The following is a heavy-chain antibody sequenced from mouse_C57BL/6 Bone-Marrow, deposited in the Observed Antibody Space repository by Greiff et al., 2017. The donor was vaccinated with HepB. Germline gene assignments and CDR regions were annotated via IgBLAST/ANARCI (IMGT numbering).Heavy chain of an antibody. D-gene: IGHD1-1*01. CDR1: GYTFTSYT. V-gene: IGHV1-4*01. J-gene: IGHJ3*01. CDR3: ARPDYYGSRRGFAY. Sequence: QVQLQQSGAELARPGASVKMSSKASGYTFTSYTMHWVKQRPGQGLEWIGYINPSSGYTKYNQKFKDKATLTADKSSSTAYMQLSSLTSEDAAVYYCARPDYYGSRRGFAYWGQGTLVTVSA. CDR2: INPSSGYT.